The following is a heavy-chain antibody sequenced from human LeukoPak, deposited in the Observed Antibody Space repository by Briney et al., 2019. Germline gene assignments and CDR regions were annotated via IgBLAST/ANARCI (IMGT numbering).Heavy chain of an antibody. Sequence: SETLSLTCTVSGYSISSSYYWGWIRQPPGKGLEWIGNIYHSGSTNYNPSLKSRVTISVDTSKNQFSLKLSSVTAADTAVYYCAREGDSGSYYEGWFDPWGQGTLVTVSS. CDR1: GYSISSSYY. CDR2: IYHSGST. J-gene: IGHJ5*02. D-gene: IGHD1-26*01. CDR3: AREGDSGSYYEGWFDP. V-gene: IGHV4-38-2*02.